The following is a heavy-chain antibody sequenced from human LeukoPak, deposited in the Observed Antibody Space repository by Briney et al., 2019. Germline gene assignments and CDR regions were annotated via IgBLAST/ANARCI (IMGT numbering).Heavy chain of an antibody. CDR1: GFTFSSYE. CDR3: ARLSATNYYYGMDV. Sequence: PGGSLRLSCAASGFTFSSYEMNWVRQAPGRGLEWVSSISSSSSYIYYADSVKGRFTISRDNAKNSLYLQMNSLRAEDTAVYYCARLSATNYYYGMDVWGQGTTVTVSS. D-gene: IGHD4-17*01. CDR2: ISSSSSYI. V-gene: IGHV3-21*01. J-gene: IGHJ6*02.